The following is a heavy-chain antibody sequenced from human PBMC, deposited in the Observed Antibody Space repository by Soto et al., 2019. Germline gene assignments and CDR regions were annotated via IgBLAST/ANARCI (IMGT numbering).Heavy chain of an antibody. Sequence: GGSLRLSCAASGFTFSSYAMHWVRQAPGKGLEWVAVISYDGSNKYYADSVKGRFTISRDNSKNTLYLQMNSLRAEDTAVYYCARGPAVGTAMVLGAFDYWGQGTLVTVSS. V-gene: IGHV3-30-3*01. J-gene: IGHJ4*02. CDR3: ARGPAVGTAMVLGAFDY. CDR2: ISYDGSNK. CDR1: GFTFSSYA. D-gene: IGHD5-18*01.